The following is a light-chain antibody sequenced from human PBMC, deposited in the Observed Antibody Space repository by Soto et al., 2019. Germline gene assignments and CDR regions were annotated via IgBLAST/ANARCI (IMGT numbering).Light chain of an antibody. CDR1: QGISNY. CDR3: QQRNSYPIT. J-gene: IGKJ5*01. V-gene: IGKV1-9*01. Sequence: EIQLTHSPSVRDASVGERGTSTCRASQGISNYLAWYQQKPGKAPNLLIHTASTLQSGVPSRFGGSGSGTEFTLTISSLQPEDFATYYCQQRNSYPITFGQGTRLEIK. CDR2: TAS.